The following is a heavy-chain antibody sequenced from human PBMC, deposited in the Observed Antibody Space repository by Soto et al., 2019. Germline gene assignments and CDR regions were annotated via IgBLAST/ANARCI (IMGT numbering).Heavy chain of an antibody. CDR2: IYYSGST. J-gene: IGHJ5*02. Sequence: SETLSLTCTVAGGSISSSSYYWGWIRQPPGKGLEWIGSIYYSGSTYYNPSLKSRVTISVDTSKNQFSLKLSSVTAADTAVYYCARETHYCSSTSCYRDGWFDPWGQGTLVTVS. D-gene: IGHD2-2*01. V-gene: IGHV4-39*02. CDR3: ARETHYCSSTSCYRDGWFDP. CDR1: GGSISSSSYY.